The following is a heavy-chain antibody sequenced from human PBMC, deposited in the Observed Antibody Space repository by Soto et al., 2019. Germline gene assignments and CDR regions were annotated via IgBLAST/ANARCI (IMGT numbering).Heavy chain of an antibody. CDR3: ARVPAAADV. Sequence: EVQLVESGGGLVQPGGSLRLSCAASGFTFSSYSMNWVRQAPGKGLEWLSYLSSSSRTIYYADSVKGRFTISRDNAKNSLYLQMNSLRAEDTAVYYCARVPAAADVWGQGTTVTVSS. CDR2: LSSSSRTI. D-gene: IGHD2-2*01. V-gene: IGHV3-48*01. CDR1: GFTFSSYS. J-gene: IGHJ6*02.